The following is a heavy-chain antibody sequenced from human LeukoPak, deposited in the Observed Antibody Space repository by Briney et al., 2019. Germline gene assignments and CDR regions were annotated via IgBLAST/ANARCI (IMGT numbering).Heavy chain of an antibody. CDR3: ARAPYRYYDSSGYYSPFDY. CDR2: IYTSGST. V-gene: IGHV4-4*07. Sequence: PSETLSLTCTVSGGSISSYYWSWLRQPAGKGLEWIGRIYTSGSTNYNPSLKSRVTISVDTSKNQFSLKLGSVTAADTAVYYCARAPYRYYDSSGYYSPFDYWGQGTLVTVSS. D-gene: IGHD3-22*01. J-gene: IGHJ4*02. CDR1: GGSISSYY.